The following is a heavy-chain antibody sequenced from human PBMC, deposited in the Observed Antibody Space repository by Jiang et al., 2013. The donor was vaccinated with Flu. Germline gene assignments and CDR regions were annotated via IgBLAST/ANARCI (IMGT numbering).Heavy chain of an antibody. CDR3: ARGQMKSGGWNAFDS. Sequence: LLKPSETLSLTCTVSGGSITTTNYYWDWIRQSPGRGLEWIGSVRFGGDTYYNPSLESRLIISRDTSKNQLSLRLTSVTAADTAVYYCARGQMKSGGWNAFDSWGHGTLVTVSS. V-gene: IGHV4-39*07. D-gene: IGHD6-19*01. CDR1: GGSITTTNYY. CDR2: VRFGGDT. J-gene: IGHJ4*01.